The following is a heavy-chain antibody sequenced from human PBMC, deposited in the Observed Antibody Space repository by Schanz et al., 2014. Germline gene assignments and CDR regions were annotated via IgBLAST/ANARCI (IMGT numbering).Heavy chain of an antibody. CDR3: AKDVDFWSGYYLDY. V-gene: IGHV1-18*01. CDR2: ISPYTGNT. CDR1: GYAFSDYG. D-gene: IGHD3-3*01. Sequence: QVQLVQSGAEVKKPGASVKVSCKTSGYAFSDYGITWVRQAPGQGLQWMGWISPYTGNTNYAQTLQGRITLTTDTATSTAYMELRSLRSEDTAVYYCAKDVDFWSGYYLDYWGQGTLVTVSS. J-gene: IGHJ4*02.